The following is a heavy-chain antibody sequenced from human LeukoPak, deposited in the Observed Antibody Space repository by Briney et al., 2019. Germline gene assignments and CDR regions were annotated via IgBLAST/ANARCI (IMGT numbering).Heavy chain of an antibody. CDR1: GFTFSSYA. D-gene: IGHD4-17*01. J-gene: IGHJ3*02. Sequence: PGGSLRLSCEASGFTFSSYAMSWVRQPPGKGLEWVSAISGGGAGTNYADAVKGRFTISRENSKNMLYLQMNSLRAEDTALYYCAEVLSTVTYRGDDFDIWGQGTMVTVSS. V-gene: IGHV3-23*01. CDR2: ISGGGAGT. CDR3: AEVLSTVTYRGDDFDI.